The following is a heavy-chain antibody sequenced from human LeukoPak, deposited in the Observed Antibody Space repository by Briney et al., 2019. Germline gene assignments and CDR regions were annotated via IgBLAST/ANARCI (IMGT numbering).Heavy chain of an antibody. J-gene: IGHJ6*03. CDR2: IYTSGST. Sequence: SETLSLTCTVSGGPISTYYWSWIRQPAGKGLEWIGRIYTSGSTNYNPSLKSRVTMSVDTSKNQFSLKLSSVTAADTAVYYCAREAVYWAGYYYYYMDVWGKGTTVTVSS. CDR1: GGPISTYY. CDR3: AREAVYWAGYYYYYMDV. D-gene: IGHD6-19*01. V-gene: IGHV4-4*07.